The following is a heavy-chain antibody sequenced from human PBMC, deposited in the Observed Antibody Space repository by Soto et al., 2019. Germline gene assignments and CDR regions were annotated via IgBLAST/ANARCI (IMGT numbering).Heavy chain of an antibody. D-gene: IGHD6-19*01. CDR1: GFTFSSYA. CDR2: ISYDGSNK. Sequence: HVQLVESGGGVVQPGRSLRLSCAASGFTFSSYAMHWVRQAPGKGLEWVAVISYDGSNKYYADSVKGRFTISRDNSKNPMDLQMNNLIAEDTAVFYCEKDEGGAVAGTGDFDYWGQGTLVTVSS. CDR3: EKDEGGAVAGTGDFDY. V-gene: IGHV3-30-3*01. J-gene: IGHJ4*02.